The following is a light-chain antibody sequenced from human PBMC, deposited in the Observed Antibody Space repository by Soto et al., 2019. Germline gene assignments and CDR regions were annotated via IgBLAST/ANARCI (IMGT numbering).Light chain of an antibody. CDR3: QQRGTWPT. CDR1: QSVSGY. J-gene: IGKJ1*01. Sequence: EIVLTQSPATLSLSPGERATLSCRVSQSVSGYLAWYQQKPGQAPRLLIYDASSRANGIPARFTGSGSGTDFSLTISSLEPEDFAVYYCQQRGTWPTFGQGTRVEI. CDR2: DAS. V-gene: IGKV3-11*01.